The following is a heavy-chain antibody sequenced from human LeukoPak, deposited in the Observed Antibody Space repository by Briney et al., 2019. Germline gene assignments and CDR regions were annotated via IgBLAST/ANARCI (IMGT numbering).Heavy chain of an antibody. V-gene: IGHV3-7*05. D-gene: IGHD1-7*01. J-gene: IGHJ5*02. CDR1: GFTFRSYW. CDR3: ARAFRLNYFDP. Sequence: GGSLGLSCAASGFTFRSYWMSWVRQAQGKGREWVANIIQDGSEKYYVDSVKGRFTISRENAKKSLYLQMNGLRADDTAVYYCARAFRLNYFDPWGQGTLVTVS. CDR2: IIQDGSEK.